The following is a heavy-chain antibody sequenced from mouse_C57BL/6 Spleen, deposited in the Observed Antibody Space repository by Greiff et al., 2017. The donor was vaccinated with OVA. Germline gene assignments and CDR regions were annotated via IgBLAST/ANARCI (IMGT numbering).Heavy chain of an antibody. CDR1: GFNIKDDY. J-gene: IGHJ3*01. CDR2: IDPENGDT. D-gene: IGHD2-1*01. CDR3: TTSLLPFAY. V-gene: IGHV14-4*01. Sequence: VQLQQSGAELVRPGASVKLSCTASGFNIKDDYMHWVKQRPEQGLEWIGWIDPENGDTEYASKFQGKATITADTSSNTAYLQLSSLTSEDTAVYYCTTSLLPFAYWGQGTPVTVSA.